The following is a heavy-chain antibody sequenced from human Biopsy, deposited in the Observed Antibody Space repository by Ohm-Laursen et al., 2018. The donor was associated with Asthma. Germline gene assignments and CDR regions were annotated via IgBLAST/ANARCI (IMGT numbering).Heavy chain of an antibody. CDR2: IRPHTGDT. V-gene: IGHV1-18*01. CDR1: GDSFSNYA. J-gene: IGHJ6*02. CDR3: ARGYSGSDRIVYYYSGLEV. Sequence: SSVKVSCKVSGDSFSNYAISWVRQAPGQGLEWMGWIRPHTGDTNYAQMLRGRVTMTTDTSTSTAYMELSSLSSEDTAVYYCARGYSGSDRIVYYYSGLEVWGQGTTVTVSS. D-gene: IGHD5-12*01.